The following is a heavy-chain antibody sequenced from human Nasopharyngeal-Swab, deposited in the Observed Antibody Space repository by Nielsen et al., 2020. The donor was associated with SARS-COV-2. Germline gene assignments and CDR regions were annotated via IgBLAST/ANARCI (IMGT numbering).Heavy chain of an antibody. CDR1: GYTFTGYY. Sequence: ASVKVSCKASGYTFTGYYMHWVRQAPGQGLEWMGWINPNSGGTNYAQKFQGRVTMTRDTSISTAYMELSRLRSDDTAVYYCARDQTISSNAFDIWGQGTMVTASS. D-gene: IGHD2-2*01. CDR2: INPNSGGT. J-gene: IGHJ3*02. V-gene: IGHV1-2*02. CDR3: ARDQTISSNAFDI.